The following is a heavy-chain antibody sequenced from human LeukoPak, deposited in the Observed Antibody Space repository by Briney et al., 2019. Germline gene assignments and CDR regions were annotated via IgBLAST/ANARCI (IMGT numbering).Heavy chain of an antibody. V-gene: IGHV3-72*01. CDR2: TRNKANNYST. J-gene: IGHJ5*02. CDR1: GFTLSDHY. Sequence: GGSLRLSCATSGFTLSDHYLDWVRQAPGQGLELVGRTRNKANNYSTEYAASVRGRFTISRDDSNNSLYLQMSSLKIEDSAMYYCTRGRQFGHWGQGTLVTVSS. CDR3: TRGRQFGH.